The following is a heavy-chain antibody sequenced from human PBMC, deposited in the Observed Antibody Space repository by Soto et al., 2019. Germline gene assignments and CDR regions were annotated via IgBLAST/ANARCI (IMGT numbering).Heavy chain of an antibody. CDR1: GFTFSSYS. J-gene: IGHJ4*02. CDR2: ISSTSTTI. D-gene: IGHD6-19*01. CDR3: ARESGSGRFPFDY. Sequence: EVQLVESGGGLVQPGGSLRLSCAASGFTFSSYSMNWVRQAPGKGLEWVSYISSTSTTIYYPDSVKGRFTISRDNAKKSLYLQMNNLSSEDTAVYYCARESGSGRFPFDYWGQGTLVTVSS. V-gene: IGHV3-48*01.